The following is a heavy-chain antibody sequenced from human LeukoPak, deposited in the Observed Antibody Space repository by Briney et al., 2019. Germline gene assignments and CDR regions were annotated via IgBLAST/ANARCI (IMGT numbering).Heavy chain of an antibody. Sequence: PGGSLRLSCAASGFTFSRYGMHWVRQAPGRGLEWVSYIISSSGYTNCADSVKGRFSNSRDNAKNSLYLQMNSLRAEDTAVYYCARDREVEWLRFLNGMDVWGQGTTVTVSS. CDR2: IISSSGYT. V-gene: IGHV3-21*05. J-gene: IGHJ6*02. D-gene: IGHD5-12*01. CDR3: ARDREVEWLRFLNGMDV. CDR1: GFTFSRYG.